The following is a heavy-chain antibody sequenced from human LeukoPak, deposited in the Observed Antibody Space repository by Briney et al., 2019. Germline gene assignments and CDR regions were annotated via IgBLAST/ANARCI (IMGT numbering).Heavy chain of an antibody. D-gene: IGHD1-26*01. V-gene: IGHV3-74*01. J-gene: IGHJ4*02. CDR1: EFTFNNYW. CDR3: ASHSTFVEGATESIDY. CDR2: INSDGSHT. Sequence: QPGRSLRLSCAASEFTFNNYWMHWVRQAPGKGLVWVSRINSDGSHTDYADSVKGRFTISRDNAKNTLYLQMNSLRAEDTAVYYCASHSTFVEGATESIDYWGQGTLVTVSS.